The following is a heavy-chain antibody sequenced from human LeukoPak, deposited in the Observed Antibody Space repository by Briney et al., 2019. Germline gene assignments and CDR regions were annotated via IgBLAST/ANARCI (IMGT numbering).Heavy chain of an antibody. D-gene: IGHD5-18*01. V-gene: IGHV4-38-2*02. J-gene: IGHJ6*03. Sequence: PSETLSPTCTVSGYSISSGYYWGWIRQPPGKGLEWIGNIYPTGSTYYNPSLKSRVTISVDTSKNQFSLKLTSVTAADTAVYYCARVRLPPYYYYYYYMTSGAKGPRSPSP. CDR3: ARVRLPPYYYYYYYMTS. CDR2: IYPTGST. CDR1: GYSISSGYY.